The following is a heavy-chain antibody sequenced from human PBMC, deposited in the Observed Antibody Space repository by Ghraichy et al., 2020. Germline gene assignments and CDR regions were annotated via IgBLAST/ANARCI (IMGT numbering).Heavy chain of an antibody. CDR2: IDWDDDK. CDR1: GFSLSTSGMR. Sequence: SGPTLVKPTQTLTLTCTFSGFSLSTSGMRVNWIRQPPGKALEWLARIDWDDDKFYSTSLKTRLTISKDTSKNQVVLTMTNMDPVDTATYYCARMYYYGSGPFGAFDIWGQGTMVTVSS. V-gene: IGHV2-70*04. J-gene: IGHJ3*02. D-gene: IGHD3-10*01. CDR3: ARMYYYGSGPFGAFDI.